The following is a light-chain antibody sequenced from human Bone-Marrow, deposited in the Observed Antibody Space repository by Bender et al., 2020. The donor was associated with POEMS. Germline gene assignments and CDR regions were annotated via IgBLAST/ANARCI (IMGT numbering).Light chain of an antibody. CDR2: EDS. V-gene: IGLV3-10*01. Sequence: SYELTQPPSVSVSPGHTARITCSGDALPEKYTYWYQQKSGQAPLLVIYEDSKRPYGIPERFSGSRSGTMATLTVSGAQALDEADYYCQAWDTSSVVFGGGTKVTVL. CDR3: QAWDTSSVV. J-gene: IGLJ2*01. CDR1: ALPEKY.